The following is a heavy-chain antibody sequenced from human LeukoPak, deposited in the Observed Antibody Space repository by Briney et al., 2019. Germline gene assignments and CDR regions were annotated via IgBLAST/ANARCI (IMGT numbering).Heavy chain of an antibody. J-gene: IGHJ3*01. D-gene: IGHD3-3*01. CDR3: ARDRFYDFWRGHFDL. V-gene: IGHV3-30*15. CDR1: GFTFRSYT. CDR2: ISSNASDT. Sequence: GGSLRLSCAASGFTFRSYTMHWVRQAPGKGLEWLALISSNASDTSYADSVKGRFTISRDNSKNTLDLQMSSLRPEDTAVYYCARDRFYDFWRGHFDLWGQGTLVALSS.